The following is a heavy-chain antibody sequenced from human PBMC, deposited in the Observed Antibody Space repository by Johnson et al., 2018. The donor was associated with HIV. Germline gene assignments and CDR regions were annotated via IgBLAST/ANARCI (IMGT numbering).Heavy chain of an antibody. CDR2: INSEGSST. CDR1: EFMFSNYW. V-gene: IGHV3-74*01. D-gene: IGHD3-10*01. Sequence: EVQLVESGGGLVQPGGSLRLSCAASEFMFSNYWMHWVRQAPGKGLVWVSRINSEGSSTDSADSVKGRFTISRDNAKKSLYLQMKSLRDEDTALYYCARDVGLWFGELRSGDAFDIWGQGTMVTVSS. CDR3: ARDVGLWFGELRSGDAFDI. J-gene: IGHJ3*02.